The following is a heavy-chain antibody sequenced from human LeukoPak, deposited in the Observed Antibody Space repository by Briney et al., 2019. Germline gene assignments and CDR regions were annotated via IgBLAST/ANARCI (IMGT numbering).Heavy chain of an antibody. CDR3: ARGVRFFDYVWGTYRYFDYYYMDV. Sequence: SETLSLTCSVYGGSFSDYYWNWIRQPRGKGLEWIGEINHSGSTNYNPSLRSRVTISVDTSKNQFSLKLSSVTAADTAVYYCARGVRFFDYVWGTYRYFDYYYMDVWGKGTTVTVSS. CDR1: GGSFSDYY. D-gene: IGHD3-16*02. V-gene: IGHV4-34*01. CDR2: INHSGST. J-gene: IGHJ6*03.